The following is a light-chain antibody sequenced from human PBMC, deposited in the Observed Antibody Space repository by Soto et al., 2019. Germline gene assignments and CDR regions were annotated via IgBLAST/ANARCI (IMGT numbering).Light chain of an antibody. CDR3: QQYGSSGT. J-gene: IGKJ1*01. Sequence: EIVLTQSPATLSLSPGERATLSCRASQSVSIKLAWYQQKPGQAPRLLIYGASNRATGIPDRFSGSGSGTDFTLTISRLEPEDFAVYYCQQYGSSGTFGQGTKGDIK. V-gene: IGKV3-20*01. CDR1: QSVSIK. CDR2: GAS.